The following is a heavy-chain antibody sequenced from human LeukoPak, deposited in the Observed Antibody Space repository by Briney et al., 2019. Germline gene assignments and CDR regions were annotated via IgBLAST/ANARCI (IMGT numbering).Heavy chain of an antibody. CDR2: ISAYNGNT. Sequence: ASVKVSCKASGYTFTSYDINWVRQATGQGLEWMGWISAYNGNTNYAQKLQGRVTMTTDTSTSTAYMELRSLRFDDTATYYCARSGRVTYYYFDVWGQGTLVTVSS. CDR1: GYTFTSYD. D-gene: IGHD5-12*01. V-gene: IGHV1-18*01. J-gene: IGHJ4*02. CDR3: ARSGRVTYYYFDV.